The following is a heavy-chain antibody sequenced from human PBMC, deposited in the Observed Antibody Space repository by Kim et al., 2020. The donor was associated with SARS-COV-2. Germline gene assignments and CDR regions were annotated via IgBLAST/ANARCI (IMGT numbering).Heavy chain of an antibody. J-gene: IGHJ5*02. V-gene: IGHV3-23*01. CDR3: AKDYYDFWSGYYPNGFDP. Sequence: KGRFTISRDNSKNTLYLQMNSLRAEDTAVYYCAKDYYDFWSGYYPNGFDPWGQGTLVTVSS. D-gene: IGHD3-3*01.